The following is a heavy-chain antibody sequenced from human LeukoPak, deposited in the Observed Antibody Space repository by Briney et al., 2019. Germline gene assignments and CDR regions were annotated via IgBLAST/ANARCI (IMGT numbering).Heavy chain of an antibody. CDR3: AKAGPGHYDFWSGYSSYYYYGMDV. Sequence: GGSLRLSCAASGFTFSSYAMSWARQAPGKGLEWVSAISGSGGSTYYADSVKGRFTISRDNSKNTLYLQMNSLRAEDTAVYYCAKAGPGHYDFWSGYSSYYYYGMDVWGQGTTVTVSS. V-gene: IGHV3-23*01. CDR2: ISGSGGST. J-gene: IGHJ6*02. D-gene: IGHD3-3*01. CDR1: GFTFSSYA.